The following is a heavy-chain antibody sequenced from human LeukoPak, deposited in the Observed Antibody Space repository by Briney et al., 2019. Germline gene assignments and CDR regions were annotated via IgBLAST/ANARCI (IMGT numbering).Heavy chain of an antibody. Sequence: SETLSLTCTVSGGSISSYYWSWIRQPPGKGLEGIGYIYYSGSTDYTPSLKSRVTISVDTSKNQFSLKLSSVTAADTAVYYCARYSYGTFDYWGQGTLVTVSS. V-gene: IGHV4-59*01. CDR2: IYYSGST. CDR3: ARYSYGTFDY. CDR1: GGSISSYY. J-gene: IGHJ4*02. D-gene: IGHD5-18*01.